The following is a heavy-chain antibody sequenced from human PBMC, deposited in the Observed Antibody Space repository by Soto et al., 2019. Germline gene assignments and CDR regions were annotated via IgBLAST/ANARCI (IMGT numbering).Heavy chain of an antibody. D-gene: IGHD2-15*01. CDR1: GFTFNSYA. Sequence: GGSLRLSCTTSGFTFNSYAMSWVRQAPGKGLEWVSTISGSGGSTYYADSVKGRFTISRDNSRNTLYLQMNSLRAEDTAVYYCAKDFTAVLAAIFDFWGQGTLVTVSS. J-gene: IGHJ4*02. V-gene: IGHV3-23*01. CDR3: AKDFTAVLAAIFDF. CDR2: ISGSGGST.